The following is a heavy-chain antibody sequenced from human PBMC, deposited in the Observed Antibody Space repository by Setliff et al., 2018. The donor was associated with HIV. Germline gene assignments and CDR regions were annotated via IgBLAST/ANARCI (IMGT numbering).Heavy chain of an antibody. V-gene: IGHV3-33*06. CDR1: GFTFSTYA. Sequence: PGGSLRLSCAASGFTFSTYAMSWVRQAPGKGLEWVAVIWYDGRNKYYADSVKGRFTISRDNSKNTLYLQMNSLRVEDTAVYYCAKAHPGAYNWNYYNPPRWFDPWGQGTLVTVSS. D-gene: IGHD1-7*01. CDR2: IWYDGRNK. J-gene: IGHJ5*02. CDR3: AKAHPGAYNWNYYNPPRWFDP.